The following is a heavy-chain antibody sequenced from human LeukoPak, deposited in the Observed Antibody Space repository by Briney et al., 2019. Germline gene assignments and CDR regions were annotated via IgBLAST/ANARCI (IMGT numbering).Heavy chain of an antibody. Sequence: PSDTLSLTCTISGGSVSSVSYYWSWIRRPPGKGREWIGYIYYSGSTNYNPSLKSRVTISVDTSKNQFSLKLSSVTAADTAVYYCARDARVCTNGVCYGMDVWGQGTTVTVSS. V-gene: IGHV4-61*01. CDR1: GGSVSSVSYY. CDR3: ARDARVCTNGVCYGMDV. CDR2: IYYSGST. J-gene: IGHJ6*02. D-gene: IGHD2-8*01.